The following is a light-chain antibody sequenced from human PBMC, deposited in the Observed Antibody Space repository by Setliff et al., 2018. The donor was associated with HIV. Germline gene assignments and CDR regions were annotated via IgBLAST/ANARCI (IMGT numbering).Light chain of an antibody. CDR2: YDS. J-gene: IGLJ2*01. CDR3: QVWESSSDLL. Sequence: SYELTQPPSVSVAPGKTATITCGGNNIGSKSVHWYQQKPGQASVLVIYYDSDRPSGIPERFSGSNSGNTATLTISRVEAGDEADYYCQVWESSSDLLVGGGTK. V-gene: IGLV3-21*01. CDR1: NIGSKS.